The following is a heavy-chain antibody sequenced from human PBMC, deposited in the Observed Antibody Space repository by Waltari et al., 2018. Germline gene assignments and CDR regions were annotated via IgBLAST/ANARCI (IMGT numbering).Heavy chain of an antibody. J-gene: IGHJ4*02. D-gene: IGHD6-19*01. CDR1: GFTFGDYA. V-gene: IGHV3-49*04. CDR2: IRSKAYGGTT. CDR3: TTPRYSSGWAFDY. Sequence: EVQLVESGGGLVQPGRSLRLSCTASGFTFGDYAMTWVRQAPGKGLEWVGFIRSKAYGGTTEYAASVKGRVTISRDDSNSIAYLQMNSLKTEDTAVYYCTTPRYSSGWAFDYWGQGTLVTVSS.